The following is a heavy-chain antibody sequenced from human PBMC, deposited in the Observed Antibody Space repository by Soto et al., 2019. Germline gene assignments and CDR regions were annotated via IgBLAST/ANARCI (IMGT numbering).Heavy chain of an antibody. J-gene: IGHJ6*02. V-gene: IGHV4-4*02. D-gene: IGHD3-3*01. CDR3: ASYYDLPLYGMDV. Sequence: SETLSLTCAVSGGSISSSNWWSWVRQPPGKGLEWIGEIYHSGSTNYNPSLKSRVTISVDKSKNQFSLKLSSVTAADTAAYYCASYYDLPLYGMDVWGQGTTVTVSS. CDR2: IYHSGST. CDR1: GGSISSSNW.